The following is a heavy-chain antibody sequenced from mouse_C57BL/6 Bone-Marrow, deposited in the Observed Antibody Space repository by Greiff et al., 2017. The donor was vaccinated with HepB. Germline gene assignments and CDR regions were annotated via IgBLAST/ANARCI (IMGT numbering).Heavy chain of an antibody. V-gene: IGHV1-64*01. CDR3: TRRGIYDYALYY. CDR2: IHPNSGST. J-gene: IGHJ2*01. CDR1: GYTFTSYW. Sequence: QVQLQQPGAEFVKPGASVKLSCKASGYTFTSYWMHWVKQRPGQGLEWIGMIHPNSGSTNYNEKFKSKATLTVDKSSSTAYMQLSSLTSEDSAVYYCTRRGIYDYALYYWGQGTTLTVSS. D-gene: IGHD2-4*01.